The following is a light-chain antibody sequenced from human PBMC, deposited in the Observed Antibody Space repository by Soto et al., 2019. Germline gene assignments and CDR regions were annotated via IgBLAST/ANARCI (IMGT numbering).Light chain of an antibody. J-gene: IGKJ4*01. Sequence: EFVLTQSPGTLSLSPGERATLSWRASQTVRNNYLAWYQQKPGQAPRLLIYDASSRATGIPDRFSGGGSGTDFNLTISRLEPEDFAVYYCQQFSSYPLTFGGGTKVDIK. CDR1: QTVRNNY. CDR2: DAS. V-gene: IGKV3-20*01. CDR3: QQFSSYPLT.